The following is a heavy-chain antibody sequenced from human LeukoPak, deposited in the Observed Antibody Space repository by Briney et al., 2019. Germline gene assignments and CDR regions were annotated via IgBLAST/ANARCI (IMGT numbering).Heavy chain of an antibody. Sequence: SGGSLRLSCAASGFTVSSNYMSWVRQAPGKGLEWVSVIYSGGSTYYADSVKGRFTISRDNSKNTLYLQMNSLRAEDTAVYYCATDRYSVFDYWGQGTMVTVSS. CDR2: IYSGGST. J-gene: IGHJ4*02. CDR3: ATDRYSVFDY. V-gene: IGHV3-53*01. D-gene: IGHD2-15*01. CDR1: GFTVSSNY.